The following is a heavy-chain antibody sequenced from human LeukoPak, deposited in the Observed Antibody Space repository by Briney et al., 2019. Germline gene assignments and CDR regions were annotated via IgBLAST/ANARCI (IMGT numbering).Heavy chain of an antibody. CDR1: GGSISSYY. V-gene: IGHV4-4*07. D-gene: IGHD3-16*01. CDR2: IYTSGST. J-gene: IGHJ4*02. CDR3: ARGLPPHYIDY. Sequence: PSETLSLTCTVSGGSISSYYWSWIRQPAGKGLEWIGRIYTSGSTNYNPSLKSRVTISADKSKNQFSLKLSSVTAADTAVYYCARGLPPHYIDYWGQGTLVTVSS.